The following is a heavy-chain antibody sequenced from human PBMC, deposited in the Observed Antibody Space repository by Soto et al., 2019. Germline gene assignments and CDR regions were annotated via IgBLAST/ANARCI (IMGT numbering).Heavy chain of an antibody. V-gene: IGHV1-69*13. Sequence: SVKVSCKASGVTFSSYAISWVRQAPGQGLEWMGGIIPIFGTANYAQKFQGRVTITADESTSTAYMELSSLRSEDTAVYYCASPLCGGDCYSLDLFDYWGQGTLVTVSS. CDR2: IIPIFGTA. J-gene: IGHJ4*02. CDR1: GVTFSSYA. CDR3: ASPLCGGDCYSLDLFDY. D-gene: IGHD2-21*02.